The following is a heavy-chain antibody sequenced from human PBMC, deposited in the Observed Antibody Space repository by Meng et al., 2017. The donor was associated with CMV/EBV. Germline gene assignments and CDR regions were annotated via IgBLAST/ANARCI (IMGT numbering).Heavy chain of an antibody. D-gene: IGHD6-19*01. V-gene: IGHV3-9*01. CDR3: AKNGQWLVRTYFDY. Sequence: GGSLRLSCAASGFTFDDYAMHWVRQAPGKGLEWVSGISWNSGSIGYADSVKGRFTISRDNAKNPLYLQVNSLRAEDTALCYCAKNGQWLVRTYFDYWGQGTLVTVSS. J-gene: IGHJ4*02. CDR2: ISWNSGSI. CDR1: GFTFDDYA.